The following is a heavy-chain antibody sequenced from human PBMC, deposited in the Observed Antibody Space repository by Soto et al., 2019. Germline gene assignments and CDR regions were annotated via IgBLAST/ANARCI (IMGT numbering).Heavy chain of an antibody. J-gene: IGHJ4*02. CDR1: GFIFSNYV. CDR2: MSDSGGTS. D-gene: IGHD1-26*01. V-gene: IGHV3-23*04. CDR3: AKRPRALLTFDC. Sequence: EVQLVHSGGGLVQPGGSLRLSCAASGFIFSNYVMSWVRQAPGKGLEWVSSMSDSGGTSYYADYVKGRFTIPRDNSKNPLYPQMNSLSAEDTAISYCAKRPRALLTFDCWGQGTLVSV.